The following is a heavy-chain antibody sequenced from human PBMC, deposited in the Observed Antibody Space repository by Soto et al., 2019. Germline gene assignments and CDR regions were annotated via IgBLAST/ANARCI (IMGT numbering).Heavy chain of an antibody. V-gene: IGHV3-23*01. CDR3: AKEAGYCSSTSCYAVVDY. CDR2: ISGSGGST. Sequence: GGSLRLSCAASGFTFSSYAMSWVRQAPGKGLEWVSAISGSGGSTYYADSVKGPFTISRDNSQNTLYLQMNSLRAEDTAVYYCAKEAGYCSSTSCYAVVDYWGQGTLVTVSS. CDR1: GFTFSSYA. D-gene: IGHD2-2*03. J-gene: IGHJ4*02.